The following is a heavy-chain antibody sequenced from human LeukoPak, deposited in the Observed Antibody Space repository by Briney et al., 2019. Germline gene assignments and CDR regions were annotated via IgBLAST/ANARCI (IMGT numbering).Heavy chain of an antibody. CDR2: IIPIFGTA. Sequence: SVKVSFKASGGTFSSYAISWVRQAPGQGLEWMGGIIPIFGTANYAQKFQGRVTITTDESTSTAYMELSSLRSEDTAVYYCASGNYDYVWGSYRGFDYWGQGTLVTVSS. CDR3: ASGNYDYVWGSYRGFDY. CDR1: GGTFSSYA. J-gene: IGHJ4*02. D-gene: IGHD3-16*02. V-gene: IGHV1-69*05.